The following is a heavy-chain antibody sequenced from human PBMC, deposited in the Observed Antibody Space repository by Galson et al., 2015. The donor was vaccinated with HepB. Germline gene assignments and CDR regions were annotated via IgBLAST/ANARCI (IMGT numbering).Heavy chain of an antibody. CDR3: AKKLPGSYYAGADY. V-gene: IGHV3-30*18. CDR1: GFGFRSYG. CDR2: TSADGSLN. J-gene: IGHJ4*02. Sequence: SLRLSCAASGFGFRSYGMHWVRQAPGKGLEWVAITSADGSLNYYADSVKGRFTISRDNSKNTLYLQMNSLRAEATAVYYCAKKLPGSYYAGADYWGQGTLVTVSS. D-gene: IGHD3-10*01.